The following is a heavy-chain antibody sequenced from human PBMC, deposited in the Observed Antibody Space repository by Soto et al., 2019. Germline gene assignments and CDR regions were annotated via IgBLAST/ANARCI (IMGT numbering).Heavy chain of an antibody. CDR3: ATRRGYYDSSGYWPHFDY. CDR1: GFTFSSYS. D-gene: IGHD3-22*01. J-gene: IGHJ4*02. V-gene: IGHV3-21*04. CDR2: ISSSSSYI. Sequence: GGSLRLSCAASGFTFSSYSMNWVRQAPGKGLEWVSSISSSSSYIYYAESVKGRFTISRDNAKNSLYLQMNSLRAEDTALFYCATRRGYYDSSGYWPHFDYWGQGTLVTVSS.